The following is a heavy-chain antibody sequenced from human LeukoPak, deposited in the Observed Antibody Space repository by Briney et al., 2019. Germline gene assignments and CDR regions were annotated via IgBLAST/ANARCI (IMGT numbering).Heavy chain of an antibody. V-gene: IGHV1-69*01. Sequence: RASVKVSCKASGGXFSSYAISWVRQAPGQWLEWMGGIIPIFGTANYAQKFQGRVTITADESTSTAYMELSSLRSEDTAVYYCARGGTPIENGGGRFDYWGQGTLVTVSS. D-gene: IGHD3-16*01. CDR3: ARGGTPIENGGGRFDY. CDR1: GGXFSSYA. J-gene: IGHJ4*02. CDR2: IIPIFGTA.